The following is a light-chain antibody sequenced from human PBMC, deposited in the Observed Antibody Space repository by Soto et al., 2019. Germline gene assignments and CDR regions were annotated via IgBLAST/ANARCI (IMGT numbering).Light chain of an antibody. CDR2: PAS. V-gene: IGKV1-39*01. Sequence: DIQMTQSPSSLSASVGDRVTITCRASQTIASYLAWYQQKPGKAPNLLIYPASSLQSGVPSRFSGSGHGTDFTLTISNLQPEDFATYYCQQSYNTPRTFGLGTKVEIK. J-gene: IGKJ1*01. CDR1: QTIASY. CDR3: QQSYNTPRT.